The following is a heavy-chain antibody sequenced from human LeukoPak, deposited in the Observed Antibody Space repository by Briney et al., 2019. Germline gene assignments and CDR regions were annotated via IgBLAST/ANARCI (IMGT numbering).Heavy chain of an antibody. D-gene: IGHD2-2*01. J-gene: IGHJ5*02. CDR3: ARRYCSSTTCYDWLDP. CDR1: GYTFSTYW. Sequence: GESLKISCKGSGYTFSTYWINWVRQMPGKGLEWMGRIDPSDSYTDYSLSFQGHVTISADKSISTAYLQWSSLKASDTAMYYCARRYCSSTTCYDWLDPWGQGTLVTVSS. V-gene: IGHV5-10-1*01. CDR2: IDPSDSYT.